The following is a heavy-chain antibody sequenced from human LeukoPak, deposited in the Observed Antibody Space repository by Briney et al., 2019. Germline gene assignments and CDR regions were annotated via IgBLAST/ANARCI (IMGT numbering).Heavy chain of an antibody. Sequence: ASVKVSCKASGYTFNGYYMHWVRQAPGQGLEWMGWINPNSGGTNYAQKFQGRVTMTRDTSISTAYMELSRLRSDDTAVYYCARGMEPYYYMDVWGKGTTVTISS. D-gene: IGHD1-26*01. CDR1: GYTFNGYY. CDR2: INPNSGGT. CDR3: ARGMEPYYYMDV. V-gene: IGHV1-2*02. J-gene: IGHJ6*03.